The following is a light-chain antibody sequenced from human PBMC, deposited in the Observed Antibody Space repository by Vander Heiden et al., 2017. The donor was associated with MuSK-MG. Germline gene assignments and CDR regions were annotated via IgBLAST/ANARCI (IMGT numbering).Light chain of an antibody. CDR1: ITDIATYNF. Sequence: QSALTQPASVSGSPGQSLTIPCTGTITDIATYNFVSWYQQKSGKAPRLVIFDVSERPSGVSGRFSGSRSGNTASLTISGLQAEDEADYFCSSYADGGSIIFGGGTKLTVL. CDR3: SSYADGGSII. CDR2: DVS. V-gene: IGLV2-14*01. J-gene: IGLJ2*01.